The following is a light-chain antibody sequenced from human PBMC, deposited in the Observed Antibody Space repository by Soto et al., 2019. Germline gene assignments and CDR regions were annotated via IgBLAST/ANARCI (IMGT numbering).Light chain of an antibody. J-gene: IGLJ1*01. V-gene: IGLV1-36*01. Sequence: QSVLTQPPSVSEAPRQRVTISCSGRRSNIGDNAVNWYQQVPGKAPKLLIYYDDLLPSGVSDRFSGSKSGTSASLAISGLQSDDEADYYWSAWDDSLNAYVFGTGTKLTVL. CDR3: SAWDDSLNAYV. CDR2: YDD. CDR1: RSNIGDNA.